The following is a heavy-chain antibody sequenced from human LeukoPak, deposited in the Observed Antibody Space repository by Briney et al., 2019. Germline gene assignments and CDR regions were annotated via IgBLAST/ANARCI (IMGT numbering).Heavy chain of an antibody. J-gene: IGHJ3*02. V-gene: IGHV1-46*01. CDR2: INPGGDNT. CDR3: ARIRDGYNDAYDI. CDR1: GYTFTKSY. Sequence: ASVKVSCNASGYTFTKSYIHWVRQAPGQRLEWMGLINPGGDNTDYAQNFQGRLTMTSDTSARTVYMELSSLRSEDTAVYYCARIRDGYNDAYDIWGQGTVVTVPS. D-gene: IGHD5-24*01.